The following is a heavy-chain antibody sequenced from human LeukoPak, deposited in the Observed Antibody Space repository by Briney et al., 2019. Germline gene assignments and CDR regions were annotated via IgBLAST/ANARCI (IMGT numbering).Heavy chain of an antibody. CDR2: INHSGST. J-gene: IGHJ4*02. CDR1: GGSISSYY. D-gene: IGHD2-2*01. CDR3: ARGHDIVVVPAATRGPYYFDY. V-gene: IGHV4-34*01. Sequence: PSETLSLTCTVSGGSISSYYWSWIRQPPGKGLEWIGEINHSGSTNYNPSLKSRVTISVDTSKNQFSLKLSSVTAADTAVYYCARGHDIVVVPAATRGPYYFDYWGQGTLVTVSS.